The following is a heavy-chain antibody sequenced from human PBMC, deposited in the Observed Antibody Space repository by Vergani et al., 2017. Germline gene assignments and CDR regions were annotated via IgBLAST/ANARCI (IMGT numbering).Heavy chain of an antibody. CDR3: ARVMVRGVDSSYYYYYGMDV. CDR2: INPNSGGT. CDR1: GYTFTGYY. D-gene: IGHD3-10*01. Sequence: QVQLVQSGAEVKKPGASVKVSCKASGYTFTGYYMHWVRQAPGQGLGWMGWINPNSGGTNYAQKFQGRVTMTRDTSTSTAYMELSRLRSDDTAVYYCARVMVRGVDSSYYYYYGMDVWGQGTTVTVSS. J-gene: IGHJ6*02. V-gene: IGHV1-2*02.